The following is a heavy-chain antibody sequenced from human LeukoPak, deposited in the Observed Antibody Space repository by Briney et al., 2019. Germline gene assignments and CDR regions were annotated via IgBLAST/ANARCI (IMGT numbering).Heavy chain of an antibody. CDR2: INYSGTT. Sequence: SETLSLTCTVSGDSIISNNCYWAWLRQPPGKGLEWIASINYSGTTYYNPSLNSRVTISVDTSKNRFSLKLSSVTAADTAVYYCARTYSSGQGAYYWGQGTLATVSS. CDR3: ARTYSSGQGAYY. V-gene: IGHV4-39*07. CDR1: GDSIISNNCY. D-gene: IGHD6-19*01. J-gene: IGHJ4*02.